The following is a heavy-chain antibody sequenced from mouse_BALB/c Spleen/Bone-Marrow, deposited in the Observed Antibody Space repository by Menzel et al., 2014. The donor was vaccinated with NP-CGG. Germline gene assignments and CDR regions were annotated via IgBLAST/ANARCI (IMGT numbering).Heavy chain of an antibody. Sequence: VQLQQSGAELVKPGASVKLSCTASGFNIKDTYMHWVKQRPEQGLEWIGRIDPANGNTKYDPKFQGKATITADTSSNTAYLQLSSLTSEDTAVYDCATMITDWYFDVWGAGTTVTVSS. CDR3: ATMITDWYFDV. V-gene: IGHV14-3*02. J-gene: IGHJ1*01. CDR1: GFNIKDTY. D-gene: IGHD2-4*01. CDR2: IDPANGNT.